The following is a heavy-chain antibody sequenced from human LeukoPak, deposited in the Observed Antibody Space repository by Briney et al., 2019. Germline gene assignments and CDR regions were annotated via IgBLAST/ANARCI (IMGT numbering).Heavy chain of an antibody. CDR1: GGSISGYY. CDR3: ARERDISFDY. Sequence: SETLSLTCTVSGGSISGYYWSWIRQPPGKGLEWIGYIYYSGSTNYNPSLKSRVTISVDTSKNQFSLKLSSVTAADTAVYYCARERDISFDYWGQGTLVTVSS. CDR2: IYYSGST. V-gene: IGHV4-59*01. D-gene: IGHD2-15*01. J-gene: IGHJ4*02.